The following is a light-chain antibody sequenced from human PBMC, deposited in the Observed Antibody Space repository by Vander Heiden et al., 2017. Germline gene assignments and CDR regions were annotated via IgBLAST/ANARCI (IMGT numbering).Light chain of an antibody. V-gene: IGKV3-15*01. CDR2: GAS. J-gene: IGKJ4*01. Sequence: IVVTQSPATLSLTPEEKATLSCRDSQHIYSNLAWYQQKPGQAPRLLINGASTRATAVPARFSGSGSGTEFTLTISSLQSEDVAVYYCQQYNNWPFTFGGGTKVEIK. CDR1: QHIYSN. CDR3: QQYNNWPFT.